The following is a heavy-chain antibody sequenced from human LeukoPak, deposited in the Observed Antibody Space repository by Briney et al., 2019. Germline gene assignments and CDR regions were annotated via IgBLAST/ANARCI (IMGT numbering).Heavy chain of an antibody. CDR2: ISYDGGKK. J-gene: IGHJ2*01. CDR1: GLTFSNYG. CDR3: AKVDYGDFWFFDL. D-gene: IGHD4-17*01. V-gene: IGHV3-30*18. Sequence: PGRSLRLSCVASGLTFSNYGMHWVRQAPGKGLEWLAGISYDGGKKYYADSVRGRFTLSRDNSRNTLYLQMNSLRTDDTAVYYCAKVDYGDFWFFDLWGRGTLVSVPS.